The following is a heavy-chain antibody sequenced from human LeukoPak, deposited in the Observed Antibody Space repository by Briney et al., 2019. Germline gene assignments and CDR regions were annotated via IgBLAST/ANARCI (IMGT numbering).Heavy chain of an antibody. CDR2: IYYSGTT. CDR3: ARLVGYYSRGSCYHFDY. J-gene: IGHJ4*02. Sequence: SETLSQTCTVCGGSISNCDDYWSWIRQPPGKGLEWIGYIYYSGTTYYNPSLKSRASISVDTSKNQFSLKLSSVTAADTALYFCARLVGYYSRGSCYHFDYWGQRSLVTVSS. CDR1: GGSISNCDDY. V-gene: IGHV4-30-4*01. D-gene: IGHD2-15*01.